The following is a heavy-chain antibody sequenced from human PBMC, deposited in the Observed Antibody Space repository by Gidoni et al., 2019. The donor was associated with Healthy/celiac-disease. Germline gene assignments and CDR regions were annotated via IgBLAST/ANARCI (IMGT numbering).Heavy chain of an antibody. CDR2: ISGSGGST. CDR3: AKDSRGYNQGNFDY. V-gene: IGHV3-23*01. Sequence: EVQLLEAGGGLVQPGGSLRLSWAASGFTCSSYAMSWVRQAPGKGLEWVSAISGSGGSTYYADSVKCRFTISRDNSKNTLYLQMNSLRAEDTAVYYCAKDSRGYNQGNFDYWGQGTLVTVSS. CDR1: GFTCSSYA. D-gene: IGHD1-26*01. J-gene: IGHJ4*02.